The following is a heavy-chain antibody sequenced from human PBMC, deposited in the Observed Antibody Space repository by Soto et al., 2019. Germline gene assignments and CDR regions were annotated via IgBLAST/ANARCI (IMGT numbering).Heavy chain of an antibody. CDR2: ISYDGSNK. CDR3: AKDGIAVAVFQH. D-gene: IGHD6-19*01. J-gene: IGHJ1*01. CDR1: GFTFSSYG. V-gene: IGHV3-30*18. Sequence: PGGSLRLSCAASGFTFSSYGMHWVRQAPGKGLEWVAVISYDGSNKYYADSVKGRFTISRDNSKNTLYLQMNSLRAEDTAVYYCAKDGIAVAVFQHWGQGTLVTVSS.